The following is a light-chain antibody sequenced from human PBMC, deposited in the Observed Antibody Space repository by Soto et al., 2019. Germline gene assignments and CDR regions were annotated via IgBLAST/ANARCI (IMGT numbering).Light chain of an antibody. CDR1: QSVSIS. CDR3: QQYNNWPPLT. V-gene: IGKV3-15*01. Sequence: EIVMTRSAATRSVSRVQRATLSCRASQSVSISLAWYQQKPGQAPRLLIYAASTRATGIPDRFSGSGSGTDFTLTISSLQSEDFAVYYCQQYNNWPPLTFGGGTKVDIK. J-gene: IGKJ4*01. CDR2: AAS.